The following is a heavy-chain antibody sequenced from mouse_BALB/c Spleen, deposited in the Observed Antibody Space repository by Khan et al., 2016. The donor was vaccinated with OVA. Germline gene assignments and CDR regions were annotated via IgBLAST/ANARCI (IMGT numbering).Heavy chain of an antibody. V-gene: IGHV1-5*01. D-gene: IGHD4-1*01. CDR1: GYTFTSYW. J-gene: IGHJ3*01. Sequence: EVQLQQSGTVLARPGASVKMSCKASGYTFTSYWLHWVKQRPGQGLAWIGDIYPGNTDTNYNQQFQGKAKLTAVTSTSTAFMELSSLTKEDSAVYDWTRRNWDVAWCAYWGQGTLVTVSA. CDR3: TRRNWDVAWCAY. CDR2: IYPGNTDT.